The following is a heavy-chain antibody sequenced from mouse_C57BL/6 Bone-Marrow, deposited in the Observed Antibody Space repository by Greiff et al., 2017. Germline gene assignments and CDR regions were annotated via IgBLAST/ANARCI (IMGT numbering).Heavy chain of an antibody. CDR3: ALIGYDYDVAWLAY. CDR2: FTMYSDAT. J-gene: IGHJ3*01. D-gene: IGHD2-4*01. V-gene: IGHV1-49*01. Sequence: KQSGAELVRPGSSVKLSCKDSYFAFMASAMHWVKQRPGHGLEWIGSFTMYSDATEYSENFKGKATLTANTSSSTAYMELSSLTSEDSAVYYCALIGYDYDVAWLAYWGQGTLVTVSA. CDR1: YFAFMASA.